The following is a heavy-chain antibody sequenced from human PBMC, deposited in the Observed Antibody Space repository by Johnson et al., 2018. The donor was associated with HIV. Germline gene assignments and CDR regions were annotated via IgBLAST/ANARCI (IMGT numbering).Heavy chain of an antibody. Sequence: VQLVESGGGVVQPGRSLRLSCAASGFTFSSYDMHWVRQATGKGLEWVSAIGTAGDTYYPGSVKGRFTISRDNSKNTLYLQMNSLRTEDTAVYYCARDRKYNFWSGYDTWGQGTMVSVSS. D-gene: IGHD3-3*01. CDR3: ARDRKYNFWSGYDT. CDR2: IGTAGDT. V-gene: IGHV3-13*01. J-gene: IGHJ3*01. CDR1: GFTFSSYD.